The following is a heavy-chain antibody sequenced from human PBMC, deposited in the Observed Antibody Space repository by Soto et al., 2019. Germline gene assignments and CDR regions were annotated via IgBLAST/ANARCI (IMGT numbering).Heavy chain of an antibody. CDR3: ARQLLLTGTRKLYNWFDP. CDR1: GYTFTSYA. CDR2: INAGNGNT. D-gene: IGHD1-7*01. J-gene: IGHJ5*02. Sequence: ASVKVSCKASGYTFTSYAMHWVRQAPGQRLEWMGWINAGNGNTKYSQKFQGRVTITRDTSASTAYMELSSLRSEDTAVYYCARQLLLTGTRKLYNWFDPWGQGTLVTVSS. V-gene: IGHV1-3*01.